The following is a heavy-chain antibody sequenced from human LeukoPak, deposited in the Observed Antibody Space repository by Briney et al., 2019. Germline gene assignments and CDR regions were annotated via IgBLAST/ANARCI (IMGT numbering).Heavy chain of an antibody. V-gene: IGHV3-23*01. D-gene: IGHD4-17*01. J-gene: IGHJ5*02. Sequence: SCKASGGTFSSYAMSWVRQAPGKGLEWVSAISGSGGSTYYADSVKGRFTISRDNSKNTLYLQMNSLRAEDTAVYYCAKDLDGDAGSSWGQGTLVTVSS. CDR1: GGTFSSYA. CDR3: AKDLDGDAGSS. CDR2: ISGSGGST.